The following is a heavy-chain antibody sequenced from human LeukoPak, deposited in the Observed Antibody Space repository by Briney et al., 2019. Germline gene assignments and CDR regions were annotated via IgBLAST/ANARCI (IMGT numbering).Heavy chain of an antibody. D-gene: IGHD2-2*01. Sequence: GASVKVSCKASGGTFSSYAISWVRQAPGQGLEWMGGIIPIFGTANYAQKFQGRVTITADESTSTAYMELSSLRSEDAAVYYCARECSSTSCYGFSDYWGQGTLVTVSS. V-gene: IGHV1-69*13. J-gene: IGHJ4*02. CDR3: ARECSSTSCYGFSDY. CDR1: GGTFSSYA. CDR2: IIPIFGTA.